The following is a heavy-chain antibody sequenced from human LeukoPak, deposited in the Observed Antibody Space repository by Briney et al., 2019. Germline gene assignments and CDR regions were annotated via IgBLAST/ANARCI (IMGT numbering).Heavy chain of an antibody. CDR2: IYYSGST. Sequence: SETLSLTCTVSGGSISSSSYYWGWIRQPPGKGLERIGSIYYSGSTYYNPSLKSRVTISVDTSKNQFSLKLSSVTAADTAVYYCARDGTYSSGWYAPFDYWGQGTLVTVSS. CDR1: GGSISSSSYY. J-gene: IGHJ4*02. CDR3: ARDGTYSSGWYAPFDY. V-gene: IGHV4-39*07. D-gene: IGHD6-19*01.